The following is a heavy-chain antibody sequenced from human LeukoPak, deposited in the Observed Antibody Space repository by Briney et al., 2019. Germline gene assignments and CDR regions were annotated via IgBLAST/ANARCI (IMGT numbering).Heavy chain of an antibody. D-gene: IGHD2-15*01. V-gene: IGHV1-69*04. J-gene: IGHJ4*02. Sequence: SVKVFCKASGGTFSSYAISWVRQAPGQGLEWMGRIIPILGIANYAQKFQGRVTITADKSTSTAYMELSSLRSEDTAVYYCARPTKAYSYYFDYWGQGTLVTVSS. CDR2: IIPILGIA. CDR3: ARPTKAYSYYFDY. CDR1: GGTFSSYA.